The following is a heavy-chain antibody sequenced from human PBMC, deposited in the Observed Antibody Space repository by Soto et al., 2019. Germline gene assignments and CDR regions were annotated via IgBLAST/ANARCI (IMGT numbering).Heavy chain of an antibody. D-gene: IGHD3-16*01. CDR2: ISSSSSYI. Sequence: PGGSLRRSCAASGFTFSIYSMNWVRHAPGKGLEWVSSISSSSSYIYYADSVKGRFTISRDNAKNSLYLQMNSLRAEDTAVYYCARVFGGLYYFDYWGQGTLVTVSS. CDR1: GFTFSIYS. V-gene: IGHV3-21*01. J-gene: IGHJ4*02. CDR3: ARVFGGLYYFDY.